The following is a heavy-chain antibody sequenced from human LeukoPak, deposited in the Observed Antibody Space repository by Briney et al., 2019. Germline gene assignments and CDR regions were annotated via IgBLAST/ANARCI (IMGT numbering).Heavy chain of an antibody. D-gene: IGHD6-19*01. CDR3: ARVGSSGWYYFDY. J-gene: IGHJ4*02. CDR2: ISSSSSCI. CDR1: GFTFSSYS. Sequence: PGGSLRLSCAASGFTFSSYSMNWVRQAPGKGLEWVSSISSSSSCIYYADSVKGRFTISRDNAKNSLYLQMNSLRAEDTAVYYCARVGSSGWYYFDYWGQGTLVTVSS. V-gene: IGHV3-21*01.